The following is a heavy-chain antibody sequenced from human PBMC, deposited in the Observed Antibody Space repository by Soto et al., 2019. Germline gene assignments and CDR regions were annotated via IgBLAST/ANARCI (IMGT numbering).Heavy chain of an antibody. CDR3: GRDHGPTRDINWVDP. CDR2: IFYRGAA. V-gene: IGHV4-30-4*02. Sequence: QVQLQESGPGLVKPSETLSLTCTVSGGSIATSDYNWSWLRQTPGKGLEWIGYIFYRGAAFYNPSLNSRATLSVDTSKNQFSLTLRSVTAADTAVYYCGRDHGPTRDINWVDPWGQGTLVTVSS. CDR1: GGSIATSDYN. J-gene: IGHJ5*02.